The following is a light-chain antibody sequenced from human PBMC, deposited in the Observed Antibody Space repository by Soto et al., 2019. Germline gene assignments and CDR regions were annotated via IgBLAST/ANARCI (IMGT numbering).Light chain of an antibody. Sequence: DIQMTQSPSTLSASVGDGVTITCRASQSLNNDLAWYQQKPGKAPNLLIYDASTLERGVPSRFSGTGSGTEITLAISSLQPDDFATYYCQQYHRSSVTFGQGTRLEIK. CDR3: QQYHRSSVT. J-gene: IGKJ5*01. V-gene: IGKV1-5*01. CDR1: QSLNND. CDR2: DAS.